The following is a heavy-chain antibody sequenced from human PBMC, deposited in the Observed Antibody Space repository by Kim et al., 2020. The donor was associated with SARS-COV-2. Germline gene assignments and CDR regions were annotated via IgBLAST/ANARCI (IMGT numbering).Heavy chain of an antibody. CDR1: GYTFTGYY. V-gene: IGHV1-2*05. CDR3: ARASGMGSSSWPFDY. Sequence: ASVKVSCKASGYTFTGYYMHWVRQAPGQGLEWMGRINPNSGGTNYAQKFQGRVTMTRDTSISTAYMELSRLRSDDTVVYYCARASGMGSSSWPFDYWGQGTLVTVSS. J-gene: IGHJ4*02. CDR2: INPNSGGT. D-gene: IGHD6-13*01.